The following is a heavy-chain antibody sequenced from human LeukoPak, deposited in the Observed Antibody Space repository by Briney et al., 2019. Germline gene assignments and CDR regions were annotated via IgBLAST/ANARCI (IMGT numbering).Heavy chain of an antibody. D-gene: IGHD1-26*01. V-gene: IGHV3-20*04. CDR3: ASPYSGSYYGFDY. CDR2: INWNGGST. CDR1: GFTFDDYG. Sequence: PGGSLRLSCAASGFTFDDYGMSWVRQAPGKGLEWVSGINWNGGSTGYADSVKGRFTISRDNAKNTLYLQMNSLRAEDTAVYYCASPYSGSYYGFDYWGQGTLVTVFS. J-gene: IGHJ4*02.